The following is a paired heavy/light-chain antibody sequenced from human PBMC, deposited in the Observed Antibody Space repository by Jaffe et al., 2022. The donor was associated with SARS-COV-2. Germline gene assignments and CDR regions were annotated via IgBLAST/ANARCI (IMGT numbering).Heavy chain of an antibody. V-gene: IGHV1-46*01. Sequence: QVQLVQSGAEVKKPGASVKVSCKASGYTFTSYYMHWVRQAPGQGLEWMGIINPSGGSTSYAQKFQGRVTMTRDTSTSTVYMELSSLRSEDTAVYYCARDLGEYIVVVVAATRRGNNYYGMDVWGQGTTVTVSS. D-gene: IGHD2-15*01. CDR1: GYTFTSYY. CDR3: ARDLGEYIVVVVAATRRGNNYYGMDV. J-gene: IGHJ6*02. CDR2: INPSGGST.
Light chain of an antibody. Sequence: SSELTQDPAVSVALGQTVRITCQGDSLRSYYASWYQQKPGQAPVLVIYGKNNRPSGIPDRFSGSSSGNTASLTITGAQAEDEADYYCNSRDSSGNPHVVFGGGTKLTVL. CDR3: NSRDSSGNPHVV. CDR1: SLRSYY. CDR2: GKN. V-gene: IGLV3-19*01. J-gene: IGLJ2*01.